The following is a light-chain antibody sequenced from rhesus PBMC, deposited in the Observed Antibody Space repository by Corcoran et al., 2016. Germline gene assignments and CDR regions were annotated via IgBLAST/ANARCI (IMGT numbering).Light chain of an antibody. CDR2: KAS. J-gene: IGKJ1*01. CDR1: QSISSW. Sequence: DIQMTQSPSSLSASVGDTVTITCRASQSISSWVDWYQQKPGKAPKLLIYKASSFESGVPSRFSGSGSGTGFTLTISSLQPENFATYYCLQYSSSPWAFGQGTKVDIK. V-gene: IGKV1-22*01. CDR3: LQYSSSPWA.